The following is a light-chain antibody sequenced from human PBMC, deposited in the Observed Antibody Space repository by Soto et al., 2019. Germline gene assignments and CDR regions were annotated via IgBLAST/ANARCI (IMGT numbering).Light chain of an antibody. CDR2: GAS. CDR3: QQYNNWPPTWT. Sequence: EIVMTQSPATLSVSPGERATLSCRASQSVSSNLAWYQQKPGQAPRLLIYGASTRATGIPARFSGSGSGTEFTLTISSLQSEDFAVYYCQQYNNWPPTWTFGQGTKVVIK. J-gene: IGKJ1*01. V-gene: IGKV3-15*01. CDR1: QSVSSN.